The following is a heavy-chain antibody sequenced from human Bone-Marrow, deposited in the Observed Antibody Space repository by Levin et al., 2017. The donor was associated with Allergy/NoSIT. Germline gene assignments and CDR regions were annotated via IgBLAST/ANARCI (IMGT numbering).Heavy chain of an antibody. CDR3: TRDVVGMETSTTHFDS. CDR2: IRSKAYGGTT. Sequence: GESLKISCTASGFTFGYYPMSWVRQAPGKGLEWLGFIRSKAYGGTTEYAASVRGRFSISKDDSKSTVFLQMDSLKTEDTAVYHCTRDVVGMETSTTHFDSWGQGTLVTVSS. J-gene: IGHJ4*02. D-gene: IGHD5-24*01. V-gene: IGHV3-49*02. CDR1: GFTFGYYP.